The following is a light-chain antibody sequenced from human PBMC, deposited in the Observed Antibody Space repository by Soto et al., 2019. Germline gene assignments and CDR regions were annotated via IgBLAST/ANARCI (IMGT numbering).Light chain of an antibody. Sequence: IQMTQSPSTLSASVGDRVTITCRASQSIRNWLAWYQQKPGKAPKLLIYKASSLESGVPSRFSGSGSGTEFTLTISSLQPDDFATYYCQQYNSYSWTFGQGTKVEIK. V-gene: IGKV1-5*03. J-gene: IGKJ1*01. CDR1: QSIRNW. CDR2: KAS. CDR3: QQYNSYSWT.